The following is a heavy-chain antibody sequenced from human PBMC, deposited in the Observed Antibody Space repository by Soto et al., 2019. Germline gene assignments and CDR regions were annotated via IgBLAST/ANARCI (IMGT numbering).Heavy chain of an antibody. J-gene: IGHJ5*02. Sequence: QVQLQESGPGLVKPSQTLSLTCTVSGGSISSGDYYWSWIRQPPGKGLEWIGYIYYSGSTYYNPSLKSRVTISVDTSKNQFSLKLSSVTAADTAVYYCARGWYYYGSGSSNWFDPWGQGTLVTVSS. CDR3: ARGWYYYGSGSSNWFDP. CDR1: GGSISSGDYY. D-gene: IGHD3-10*01. V-gene: IGHV4-30-4*01. CDR2: IYYSGST.